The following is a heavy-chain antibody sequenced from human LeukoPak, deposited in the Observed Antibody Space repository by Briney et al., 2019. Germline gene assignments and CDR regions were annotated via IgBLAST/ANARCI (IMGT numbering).Heavy chain of an antibody. V-gene: IGHV4-34*01. J-gene: IGHJ4*02. Sequence: SETLSLTCAVYGGSFSGYYWGWIRQPPGKGLEWIGEINHSGSTNYNPSLKSRVTISVDTSKNQFSLKLSSVTAADTAVYYCARGGDYDFWSGYYLDYWGQGTLVTVSS. CDR1: GGSFSGYY. CDR3: ARGGDYDFWSGYYLDY. D-gene: IGHD3-3*01. CDR2: INHSGST.